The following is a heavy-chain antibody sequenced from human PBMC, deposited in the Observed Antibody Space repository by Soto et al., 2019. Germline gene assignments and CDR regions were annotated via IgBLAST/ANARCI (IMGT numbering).Heavy chain of an antibody. CDR1: GGTFSSYA. CDR3: ARSQGGSSSLDIYYYYYYGMDV. CDR2: IIPIFGTA. V-gene: IGHV1-69*01. J-gene: IGHJ6*02. D-gene: IGHD2-15*01. Sequence: QVQLVQSGAEVKQPGSSVKVSCTAPGGTFSSYAISWVRQAPGQGLEWMGGIIPIFGTAKYAQKFQGRVTITADESTSTGYMELSSLRSEDTAVYYCARSQGGSSSLDIYYYYYYGMDVWGQGTTVTVSS.